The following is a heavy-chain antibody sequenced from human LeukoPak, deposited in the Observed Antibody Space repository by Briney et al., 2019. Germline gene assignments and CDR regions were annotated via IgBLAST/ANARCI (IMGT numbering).Heavy chain of an antibody. Sequence: WGSLPLTCPACGSTHRNNYVAWLRQAPAKELAGVAVIHRGDTTYHTHPVKGRFPISRDTSKNSVYLQMHSLSAEDSAIYFCGKVASSPPYSGGYGGWFGPWGQGTLVTVSS. D-gene: IGHD5-12*01. CDR3: GKVASSPPYSGGYGGWFGP. J-gene: IGHJ5*02. CDR2: IHRGDTT. CDR1: GSTHRNNY. V-gene: IGHV3-66*02.